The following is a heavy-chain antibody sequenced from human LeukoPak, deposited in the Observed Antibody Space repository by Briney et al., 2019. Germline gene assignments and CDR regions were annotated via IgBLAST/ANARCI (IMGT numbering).Heavy chain of an antibody. Sequence: GASVKVSCKASGYTFTSYDINWVRQATGQGLEWMGWMNPNNGNTNYAQKLQGRVTMTTDTSTSTAYMELRSLRSDDTAVYYCATGLGYCSSTSCYHLVSRAQPFDYWGQGTLVTVSS. CDR1: GYTFTSYD. CDR2: MNPNNGNT. V-gene: IGHV1-18*01. D-gene: IGHD2-2*01. J-gene: IGHJ4*02. CDR3: ATGLGYCSSTSCYHLVSRAQPFDY.